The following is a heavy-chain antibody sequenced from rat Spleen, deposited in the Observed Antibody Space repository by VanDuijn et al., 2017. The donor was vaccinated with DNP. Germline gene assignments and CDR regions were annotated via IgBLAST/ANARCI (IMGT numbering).Heavy chain of an antibody. J-gene: IGHJ3*01. Sequence: EVQLVESGGGLVQPGRSLKLSCAASGLSFSNYGMAWVRQAPKKGLEWVASISTSGGSTYYRDSVKGRFTVSRDNAKNSQYLQMDSLRSEDTATYYCETQGIGTSPFAYWGQGTLVTVSS. D-gene: IGHD1-5*01. CDR2: ISTSGGST. CDR3: ETQGIGTSPFAY. V-gene: IGHV5S13*01. CDR1: GLSFSNYG.